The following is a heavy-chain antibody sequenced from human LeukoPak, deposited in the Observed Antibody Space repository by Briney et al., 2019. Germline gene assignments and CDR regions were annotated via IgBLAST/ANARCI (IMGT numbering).Heavy chain of an antibody. V-gene: IGHV3-23*01. Sequence: GGSLRLSCAASGFTFSIYAMSWVRQAPGKGLQWVSSITSRGESTWYVDSVKGRFTITRDNSENTLYLQMHSLRAEDTAVYYCARDRPNYYGSDGHYYRRDGDYWGRGTLVSVSS. CDR3: ARDRPNYYGSDGHYYRRDGDY. CDR2: ITSRGEST. CDR1: GFTFSIYA. D-gene: IGHD3-22*01. J-gene: IGHJ4*02.